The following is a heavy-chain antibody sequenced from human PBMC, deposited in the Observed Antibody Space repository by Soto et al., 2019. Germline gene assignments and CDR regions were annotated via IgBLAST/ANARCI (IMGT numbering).Heavy chain of an antibody. CDR2: LNPNTGNS. CDR1: GYTFTSYD. D-gene: IGHD2-21*01. Sequence: ASVKVSCKASGYTFTSYDIYWVRQATGQGLEWMGWLNPNTGNSGYAQKFQGRITVTSDTSINTVHMELSSLRSEDTAVYYCARDGRDWGRRYFDYWGQGTLVTVSS. V-gene: IGHV1-8*01. J-gene: IGHJ4*02. CDR3: ARDGRDWGRRYFDY.